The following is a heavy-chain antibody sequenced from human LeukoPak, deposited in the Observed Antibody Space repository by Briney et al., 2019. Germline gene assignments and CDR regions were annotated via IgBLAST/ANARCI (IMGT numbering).Heavy chain of an antibody. CDR1: GFTFSSFA. CDR2: ISSNGGST. J-gene: IGHJ4*02. V-gene: IGHV3-64*01. D-gene: IGHD6-6*01. Sequence: PGGALKLFCAASGFTFSSFAMHLVRRAPGKGLEYVSAISSNGGSTYYANSVKGRFTISRDNSKNALYLQMGSLRAEDMAVYYCARDRGDSSSSSYFDYWGQGTLVTVSS. CDR3: ARDRGDSSSSSYFDY.